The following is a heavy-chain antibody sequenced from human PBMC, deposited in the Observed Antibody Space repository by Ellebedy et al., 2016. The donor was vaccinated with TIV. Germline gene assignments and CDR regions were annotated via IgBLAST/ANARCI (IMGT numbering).Heavy chain of an antibody. V-gene: IGHV3-30*18. CDR1: GFTFSSYG. CDR3: AKHPMFGNYPYYYCGMDV. D-gene: IGHD3-10*02. Sequence: GESLKISXAASGFTFSSYGMHWVRQAPGKGLEWVAVISYDGSNKYYADSVKGRFTISRDNSKNTLYLQMNSLRAEDTAVYYCAKHPMFGNYPYYYCGMDVWGQGTTVTVSS. J-gene: IGHJ6*02. CDR2: ISYDGSNK.